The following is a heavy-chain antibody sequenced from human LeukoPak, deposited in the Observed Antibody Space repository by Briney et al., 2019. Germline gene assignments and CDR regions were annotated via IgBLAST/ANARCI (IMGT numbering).Heavy chain of an antibody. CDR1: GYTFTSYY. V-gene: IGHV1-46*01. J-gene: IGHJ4*02. Sequence: GASVKVSCKASGYTFTSYYMHWVRQATGQGLEWMGIINPSGGSTSYAQKFQGRVTMTRDTSTSTVYMELSSLRSEDTAVYYCAREASGYDILTGYYRLNSLFDYWGQGTLVTVSS. CDR3: AREASGYDILTGYYRLNSLFDY. D-gene: IGHD3-9*01. CDR2: INPSGGST.